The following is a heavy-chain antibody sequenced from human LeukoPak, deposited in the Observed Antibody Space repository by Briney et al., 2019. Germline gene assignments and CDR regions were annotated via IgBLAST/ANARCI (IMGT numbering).Heavy chain of an antibody. V-gene: IGHV7-4-1*02. D-gene: IGHD4-23*01. CDR3: VRDLNPLTPRDSVGGF. Sequence: ASVKVSCKASGYTFTSYAMNWVRQASGQGLEWMGWINTNTGNPTYAQGFTGRFVFSLDTSVSTAYLQISSLKAADTAVYYCVRDLNPLTPRDSVGGFWGQGTLVTVSS. J-gene: IGHJ4*02. CDR1: GYTFTSYA. CDR2: INTNTGNP.